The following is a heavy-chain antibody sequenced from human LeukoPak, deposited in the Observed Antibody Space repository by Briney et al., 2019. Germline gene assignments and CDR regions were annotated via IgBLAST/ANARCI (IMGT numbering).Heavy chain of an antibody. D-gene: IGHD6-6*01. V-gene: IGHV1-2*02. J-gene: IGHJ4*02. Sequence: ASVKVSCKSSGYTFTDYYVHWVRQAAGQGLEWMGWINPDTGATRYSRKFQGRVTMTRDMSTSTVYMELSSLRSEDTAVYYCARNIAAAADYWGQGTLVTVSS. CDR1: GYTFTDYY. CDR3: ARNIAAAADY. CDR2: INPDTGAT.